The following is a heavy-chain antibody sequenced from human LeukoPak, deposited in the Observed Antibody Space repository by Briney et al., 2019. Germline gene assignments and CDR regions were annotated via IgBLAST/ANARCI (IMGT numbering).Heavy chain of an antibody. D-gene: IGHD7-27*01. V-gene: IGHV3-23*01. J-gene: IGHJ4*02. Sequence: GGSLRLSYAASGFTFSSYTMSWVRQAPGKGLEWVSTITTSDGNTYYADSVKGRFTVSRDNSKNTLYLQMNSLRAEDTAVYYCAKDGGLWVSAHWGDSWGRGTLVTVSS. CDR3: AKDGGLWVSAHWGDS. CDR1: GFTFSSYT. CDR2: ITTSDGNT.